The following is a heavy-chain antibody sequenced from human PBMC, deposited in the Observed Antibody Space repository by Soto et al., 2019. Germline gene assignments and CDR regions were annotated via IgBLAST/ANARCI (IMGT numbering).Heavy chain of an antibody. CDR3: ARGADYDSSGIRLNWFDP. V-gene: IGHV3-48*02. CDR2: ISSSSSTI. J-gene: IGHJ5*02. Sequence: EVQLVESGGGLVQPGGSLRLSCAASGFTFSSYSMNWVRQAPGKGMEWVSYISSSSSTIYYADSVKGRFTISRDNAKNSLYLQMNSLRDEDTAVYYCARGADYDSSGIRLNWFDPWGHVTLVTVSS. CDR1: GFTFSSYS. D-gene: IGHD3-22*01.